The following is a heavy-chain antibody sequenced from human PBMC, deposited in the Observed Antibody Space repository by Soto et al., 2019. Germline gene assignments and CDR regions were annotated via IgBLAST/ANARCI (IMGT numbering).Heavy chain of an antibody. V-gene: IGHV4-30-4*01. D-gene: IGHD3-22*01. Sequence: PSETLSLTCTASGGSINSGDYYWSWIRQPPGKGLEWIGNLYYTGSTYYNPSLKSRVTISVDTSKKQFSLMVTSVTAADTAVYYCARYRYSDSLKEYYFDYWGQGTLVTSPQ. CDR1: GGSINSGDYY. CDR3: ARYRYSDSLKEYYFDY. J-gene: IGHJ4*02. CDR2: LYYTGST.